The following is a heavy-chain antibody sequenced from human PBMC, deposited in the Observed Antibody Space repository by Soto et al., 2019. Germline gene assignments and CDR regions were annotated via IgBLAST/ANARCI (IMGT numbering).Heavy chain of an antibody. Sequence: SETLSLTCTVSGGSISSYYWSWIRQPPGKGLEWIGYIYYSGSTNYNPSLKSRVTISVDTSKNQFSLKLSSVTAADTAVYYCARVNDFWTGYYSTNWFDPRGQGTLVTVSS. D-gene: IGHD3-3*01. CDR3: ARVNDFWTGYYSTNWFDP. J-gene: IGHJ5*02. V-gene: IGHV4-59*01. CDR2: IYYSGST. CDR1: GGSISSYY.